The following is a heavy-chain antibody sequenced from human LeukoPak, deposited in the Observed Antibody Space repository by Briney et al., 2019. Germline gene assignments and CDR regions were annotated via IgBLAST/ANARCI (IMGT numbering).Heavy chain of an antibody. CDR2: IWYDGSNK. CDR3: ARGGSGSWYNDY. V-gene: IGHV3-33*01. D-gene: IGHD6-13*01. J-gene: IGHJ4*02. Sequence: PGGSLRLSCAASGFXFSSYGINWVRQAPGKGLEWVAVIWYDGSNKYYGDSVKGRFTISRDNSKNTLYLQMNSLRAEDTAVYYCARGGSGSWYNDYWGQGTLVTVSS. CDR1: GFXFSSYG.